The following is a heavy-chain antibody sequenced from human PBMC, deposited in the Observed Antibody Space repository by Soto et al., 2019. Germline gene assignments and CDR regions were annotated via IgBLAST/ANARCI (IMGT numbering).Heavy chain of an antibody. CDR2: ISYDGSSK. Sequence: QVQLVESGGGVVQPGKSLRLSCAASGFTFSSYLMHWVRQAPGTGLEWVALISYDGSSKNYADSVKGRFTVSRDNSKDTLYLQMNSLRAEDTALYYCAFNWNDIFYLDGWGKGTTVTVSS. D-gene: IGHD1-1*01. CDR1: GFTFSSYL. J-gene: IGHJ6*03. CDR3: AFNWNDIFYLDG. V-gene: IGHV3-30*03.